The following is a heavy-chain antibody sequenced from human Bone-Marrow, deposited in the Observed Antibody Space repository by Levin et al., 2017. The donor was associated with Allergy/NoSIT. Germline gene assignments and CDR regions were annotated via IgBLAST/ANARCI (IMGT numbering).Heavy chain of an antibody. CDR3: ARAQDSLHSSGWYYYMDV. D-gene: IGHD6-19*01. CDR2: IGTAGDT. V-gene: IGHV3-13*04. CDR1: GFTFSSYD. J-gene: IGHJ6*03. Sequence: GESLKISCAASGFTFSSYDMHWVRQATGKGLEWVSAIGTAGDTYYPGSVKGRFTISRENAKNSLYLQMNSLRAGDTAVYYCARAQDSLHSSGWYYYMDVWGKGTTVTVSS.